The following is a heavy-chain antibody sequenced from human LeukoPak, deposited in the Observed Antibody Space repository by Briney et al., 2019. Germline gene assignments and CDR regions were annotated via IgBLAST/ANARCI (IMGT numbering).Heavy chain of an antibody. Sequence: ASVKVSCKASGYTFTGYYIHWVRQAPGHGLEWMAWTNPNSGGTNSAQKFQGRVTMTRDTSISTAYMELSSLTFDDTAVYYCGRGTIAVVAADLRTDQWGQGTLVIVSS. CDR2: TNPNSGGT. CDR1: GYTFTGYY. J-gene: IGHJ4*02. CDR3: GRGTIAVVAADLRTDQ. D-gene: IGHD2-15*01. V-gene: IGHV1-2*02.